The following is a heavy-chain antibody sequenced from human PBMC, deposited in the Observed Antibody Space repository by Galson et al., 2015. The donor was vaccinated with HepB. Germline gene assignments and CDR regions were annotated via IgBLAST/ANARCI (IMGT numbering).Heavy chain of an antibody. CDR3: ARGERLVNWFDP. CDR1: GGSFSGYY. Sequence: ETLSLTCAVYGGSFSGYYWSWIRQPPGKGLEWIGEINHSGSTNYNPSLKSRVTISVDTSKNQFSLKLSSVTAADTAVYYCARGERLVNWFDPWGQGTLVTVSS. V-gene: IGHV4-34*01. D-gene: IGHD2-21*01. J-gene: IGHJ5*02. CDR2: INHSGST.